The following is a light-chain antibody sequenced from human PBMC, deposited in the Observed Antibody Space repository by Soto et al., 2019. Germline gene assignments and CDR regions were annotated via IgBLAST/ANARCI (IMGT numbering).Light chain of an antibody. CDR2: AAS. CDR1: QSISNH. J-gene: IGKJ5*01. Sequence: DIQMTQSPSSLSASVEDRVIITCRASQSISNHLNWYQQKPGKAPKLLIYAASSVQSGVPLRFSGTGSGTDFTLTISSLQPEDFATYYCEQTYSTPVTFGQGTRLEIK. CDR3: EQTYSTPVT. V-gene: IGKV1-39*01.